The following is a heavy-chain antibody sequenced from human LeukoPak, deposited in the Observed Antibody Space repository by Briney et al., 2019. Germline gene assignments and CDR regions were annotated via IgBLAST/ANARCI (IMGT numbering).Heavy chain of an antibody. CDR1: GGSSSGYY. CDR2: INHSGST. D-gene: IGHD6-13*01. CDR3: AHLIAAAKAYYWYFDL. Sequence: SETLSLTCAVYGGSSSGYYWSWIRQPPGKGLEWIGEINHSGSTNYNPSLKSRVTISVDTSKNQFSLKLSSVTAADTAVYYCAHLIAAAKAYYWYFDLWGRGTLVTVSS. J-gene: IGHJ2*01. V-gene: IGHV4-34*01.